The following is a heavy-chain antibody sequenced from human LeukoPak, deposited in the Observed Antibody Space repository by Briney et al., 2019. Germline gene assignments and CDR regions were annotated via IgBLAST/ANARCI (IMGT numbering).Heavy chain of an antibody. J-gene: IGHJ6*02. Sequence: GGSLRLSCAASGFTFNTHAMHWVRQAPGKGLEWISFIFYDGSNKYYADSVKGRFTIARDNSKNTVSLQMNSLRADDTAVYYCARGPPRSGYAMDVWGPGTTVTVAS. D-gene: IGHD6-19*01. CDR2: IFYDGSNK. V-gene: IGHV3-30*02. CDR3: ARGPPRSGYAMDV. CDR1: GFTFNTHA.